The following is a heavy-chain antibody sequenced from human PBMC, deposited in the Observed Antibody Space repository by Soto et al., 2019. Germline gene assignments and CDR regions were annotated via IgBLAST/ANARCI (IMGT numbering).Heavy chain of an antibody. V-gene: IGHV1-69*13. CDR2: IIPIFGTA. CDR3: AAAAGYYYYYGMDV. CDR1: GGTFSSYA. J-gene: IGHJ6*02. Sequence: ASVKVSCKASGGTFSSYAISWVRQAPGQGLEWMGGIIPIFGTANYAQKFQGRVTITADESTSTAYMELSSLRSEDTAVYYCAAAAGYYYYYGMDVWGQGTTVTVSS. D-gene: IGHD6-13*01.